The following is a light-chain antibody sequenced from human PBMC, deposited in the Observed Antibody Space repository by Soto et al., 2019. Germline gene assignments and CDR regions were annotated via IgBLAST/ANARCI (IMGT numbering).Light chain of an antibody. CDR3: QQYNNWPQT. Sequence: EIVMTQSPATLSVSPGERATLSCRASQSVSSDLAWYHQKPGQAPRLLIYGASTRATGIPARFSGSGSGTEFTLTINSLQSEDFAVYYCQQYNNWPQTFGQGTKVDI. V-gene: IGKV3-15*01. CDR2: GAS. J-gene: IGKJ1*01. CDR1: QSVSSD.